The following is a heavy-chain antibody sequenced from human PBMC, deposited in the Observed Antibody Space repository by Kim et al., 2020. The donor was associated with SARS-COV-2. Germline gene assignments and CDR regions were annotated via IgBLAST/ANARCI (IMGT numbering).Heavy chain of an antibody. J-gene: IGHJ2*01. Sequence: GGSLRLSCAASGFTFSSYWMSWVRQAPGKGLEWVANIKQDGSEKYYVDSVKGRFTISRDNAKKSLYLQMNSLRVEDTAVYYCARLYWSDWYFDLWGRSTLVTVSS. CDR3: ARLYWSDWYFDL. V-gene: IGHV3-7*01. CDR2: IKQDGSEK. CDR1: GFTFSSYW. D-gene: IGHD2-8*02.